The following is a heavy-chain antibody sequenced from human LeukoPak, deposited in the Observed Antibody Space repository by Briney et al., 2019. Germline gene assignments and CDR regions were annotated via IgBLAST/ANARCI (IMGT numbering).Heavy chain of an antibody. V-gene: IGHV4-4*02. J-gene: IGHJ4*02. CDR2: VNLQGST. Sequence: SETLSLTCGVSGGSITNTNYWTWVRQPPGKGVEWIGEVNLQGSTNYNPSLMGRVAISVDKSENHVSLQLTSVTAADTAVYYCAREGGPYRPLDYSGQGTLVTVSS. CDR1: GGSITNTNY. CDR3: AREGGPYRPLDY.